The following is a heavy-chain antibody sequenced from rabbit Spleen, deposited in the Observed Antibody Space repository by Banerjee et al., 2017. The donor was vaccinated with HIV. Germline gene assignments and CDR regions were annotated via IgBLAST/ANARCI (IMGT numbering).Heavy chain of an antibody. V-gene: IGHV1S40*01. Sequence: QSLEESGGDLVKPGASLTITCTASGFSFSSTYWMCWVRQAPGKGLEWIACIYAGSSGSTYYASWAKGRFTCSKTSSTTVTLQMTRLTAADTATYFCARDTSSSFSSYGMDLWGQGTLVTVS. D-gene: IGHD1-1*01. CDR2: IYAGSSGST. CDR1: GFSFSSTYW. J-gene: IGHJ3*01. CDR3: ARDTSSSFSSYGMDL.